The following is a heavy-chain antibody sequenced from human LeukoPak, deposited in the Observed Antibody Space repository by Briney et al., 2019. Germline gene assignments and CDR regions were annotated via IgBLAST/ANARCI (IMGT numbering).Heavy chain of an antibody. J-gene: IGHJ4*02. CDR2: IYYSGST. V-gene: IGHV4-59*01. CDR1: GVSISSYY. CDR3: AREDYGGNFDY. D-gene: IGHD4-23*01. Sequence: SETLSLTCTVSGVSISSYYWSWIRQPAGKGLEWIGYIYYSGSTNYNPSLKSRVTISVDTSKNQFSLKLSSVTAADTAVYYCAREDYGGNFDYWGQGTLVTVSS.